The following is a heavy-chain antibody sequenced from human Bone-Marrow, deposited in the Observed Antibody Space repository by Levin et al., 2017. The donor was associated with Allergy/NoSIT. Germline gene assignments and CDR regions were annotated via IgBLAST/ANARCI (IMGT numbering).Heavy chain of an antibody. CDR1: GFTFSNYG. CDR3: AKGKWELRGNFDY. V-gene: IGHV3-30*18. CDR2: ISNDGTYK. Sequence: GESLKISCGASGFTFSNYGMHWVRQAPGKGLEWVAVISNDGTYKYYVDSVKGRFTVSRDNSKNTLYLEMNSLKTEDTAVYYCAKGKWELRGNFDYWGQGTLVTVSS. J-gene: IGHJ4*02. D-gene: IGHD1-26*01.